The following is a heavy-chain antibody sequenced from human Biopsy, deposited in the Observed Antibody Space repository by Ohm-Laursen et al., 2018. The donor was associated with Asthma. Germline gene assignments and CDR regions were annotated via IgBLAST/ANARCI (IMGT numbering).Heavy chain of an antibody. J-gene: IGHJ6*02. CDR1: GYTFNSAG. CDR2: IIVYNGNT. D-gene: IGHD3-10*01. CDR3: ARAVDYSHYYGIDV. V-gene: IGHV1-18*01. Sequence: EASVKVSCKTSGYTFNSAGITWVRQAPGQGLEWMGWIIVYNGNTKVAQKLQDRVTMITDTSTSTAYMELRSLRSDDTAVYFCARAVDYSHYYGIDVWGQGTTVTVS.